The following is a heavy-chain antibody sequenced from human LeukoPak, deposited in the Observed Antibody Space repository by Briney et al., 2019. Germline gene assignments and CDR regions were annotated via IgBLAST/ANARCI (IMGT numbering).Heavy chain of an antibody. CDR3: AREPGYSSGWYPPNRHFQH. D-gene: IGHD6-19*01. CDR1: GGTVSSYA. CDR2: IIPIFGTA. Sequence: SVKVSCKAYGGTVSSYAISWVRQAPGQGLEWMGGIIPIFGTANYAQKFQGRVTITADESTSTSYMELNSLRSEDTAVYYCAREPGYSSGWYPPNRHFQHWGQGTLVTVSS. J-gene: IGHJ1*01. V-gene: IGHV1-69*13.